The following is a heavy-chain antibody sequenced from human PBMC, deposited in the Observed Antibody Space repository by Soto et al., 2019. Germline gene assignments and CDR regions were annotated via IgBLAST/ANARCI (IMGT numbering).Heavy chain of an antibody. D-gene: IGHD4-17*01. V-gene: IGHV4-31*03. J-gene: IGHJ5*02. Sequence: QVQLQESGPGLVKPSQTLSLTCTVSGGSISSGGYYWSRIRHPPATAPDPIGYTYYSGSTYYNPSLKSRVTISVDTSKNQFSLKLSSVTAADTAVYYCARSRAVGGDYPSWFDPWGQGTLVTVSS. CDR1: GGSISSGGYY. CDR2: TYYSGST. CDR3: ARSRAVGGDYPSWFDP.